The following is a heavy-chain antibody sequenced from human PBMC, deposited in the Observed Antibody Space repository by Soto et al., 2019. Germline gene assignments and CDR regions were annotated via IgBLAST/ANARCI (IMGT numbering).Heavy chain of an antibody. CDR1: GYTFTSYA. CDR2: INAGNGNT. J-gene: IGHJ4*02. Sequence: ASVKVSCKASGYTFTSYAMHWVRQAPGQRLEWMGWINAGNGNTKYSQKFQGRVTITRDTSASTAYMELSSLRSEDTAVYYCAGAKILRYFDAYYFDYWGQGTLVTVSS. D-gene: IGHD3-9*01. V-gene: IGHV1-3*01. CDR3: AGAKILRYFDAYYFDY.